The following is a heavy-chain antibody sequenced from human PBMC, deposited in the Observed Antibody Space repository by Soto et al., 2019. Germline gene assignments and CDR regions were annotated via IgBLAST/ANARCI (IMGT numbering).Heavy chain of an antibody. CDR3: ARRIGVSSSSDC. Sequence: QLQLQESGPGLVKPSETLSLTCIVSGGSLSNTSSYWDWVRQRPGKGLEWIGTIYHSGRTYYNPSLKSRLTMSVDTSENQCTLSLSSVTAADTAVYYCARRIGVSSSSDCWVQGTMVTVSS. CDR2: IYHSGRT. D-gene: IGHD6-6*01. CDR1: GGSLSNTSSY. V-gene: IGHV4-39*01. J-gene: IGHJ4*02.